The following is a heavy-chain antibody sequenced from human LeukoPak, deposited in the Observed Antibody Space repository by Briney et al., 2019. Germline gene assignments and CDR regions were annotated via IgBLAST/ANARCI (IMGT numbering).Heavy chain of an antibody. V-gene: IGHV3-9*01. CDR1: GFTFDDYA. Sequence: GRSLRLSCAASGFTFDDYATHWVRQAPGKGLEWVSGISWNSGTIGYADSVKGRFTISRDNAKNSLYLQMNSLRAEDTALYYCAKDTSSGWYTSADWFDPWGQGTLVTVSS. J-gene: IGHJ5*02. D-gene: IGHD6-19*01. CDR2: ISWNSGTI. CDR3: AKDTSSGWYTSADWFDP.